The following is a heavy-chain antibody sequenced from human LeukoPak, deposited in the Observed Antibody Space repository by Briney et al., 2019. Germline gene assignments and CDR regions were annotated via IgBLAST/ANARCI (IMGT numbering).Heavy chain of an antibody. CDR3: AQSLGSSNWIGNWFDP. V-gene: IGHV4-39*01. CDR2: IYYTGRT. J-gene: IGHJ5*02. Sequence: SETLSLTCTVSGGSISSSSHSWGWIRQPPGKGLEWTGSIYYTGRTYYNPSLKSRVTISVDTSKNQFSLKLSSVTAADTAVYYFAQSLGSSNWIGNWFDPWGQGTLVTVSS. D-gene: IGHD6-13*01. CDR1: GGSISSSSHS.